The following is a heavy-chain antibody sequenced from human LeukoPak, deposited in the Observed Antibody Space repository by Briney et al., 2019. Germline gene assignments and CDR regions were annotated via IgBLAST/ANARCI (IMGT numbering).Heavy chain of an antibody. Sequence: SETLSLTCAVSGASTSAYYWSWIRQPPGKGLEWIGYSYSGGNANYNPSLKSRVTISIDTSETQFSLRLTSVTAADTAIYFCAHSKRGGGYYINAFAVWGQGALVTISS. CDR1: GASTSAYY. D-gene: IGHD1-26*01. CDR2: SYSGGNA. V-gene: IGHV4-59*01. J-gene: IGHJ3*01. CDR3: AHSKRGGGYYINAFAV.